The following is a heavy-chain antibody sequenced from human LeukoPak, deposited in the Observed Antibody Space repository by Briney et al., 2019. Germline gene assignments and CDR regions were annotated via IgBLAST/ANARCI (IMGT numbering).Heavy chain of an antibody. J-gene: IGHJ5*02. V-gene: IGHV4-34*01. D-gene: IGHD4-17*01. CDR1: GGSFSGYY. CDR3: ARARGLRLLNWFDP. CDR2: INHSGST. Sequence: PSETLSLTCAVYGGSFSGYYWSWIRQPPGKGLEWIGEINHSGSTNYNPSLKSRVTISVDTSKNQFSLKLSSVTAADTAVYYCARARGLRLLNWFDPWGQGTLVTVSS.